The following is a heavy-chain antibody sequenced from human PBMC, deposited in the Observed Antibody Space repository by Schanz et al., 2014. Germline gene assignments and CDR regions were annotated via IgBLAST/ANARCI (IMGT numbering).Heavy chain of an antibody. CDR2: MSYNGNT. V-gene: IGHV1-18*01. D-gene: IGHD2-2*01. Sequence: QGQLVQSGAEVKKPGASVKVSCKASGYPFSNYGISWLRQAPGQGFEWMAWMSYNGNTKYAQSLQGRVTVTRDTSTSTSYMELRSLTSDDTAVYYCARDVPINDYWGQGTPXTVSS. CDR1: GYPFSNYG. J-gene: IGHJ4*02. CDR3: ARDVPINDY.